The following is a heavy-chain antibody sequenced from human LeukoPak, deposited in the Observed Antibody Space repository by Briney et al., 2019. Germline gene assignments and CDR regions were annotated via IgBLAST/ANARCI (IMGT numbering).Heavy chain of an antibody. CDR1: GFTFSAYG. CDR2: IRYDENNK. J-gene: IGHJ4*02. V-gene: IGHV3-30*02. CDR3: AKDQSGFCSGGSCHPFDY. Sequence: GGSLRLSCAASGFTFSAYGMHWVRQAPGKGLEWVAFIRYDENNKYYADSVKGRFTISRDNSKNTLFLQMNSLRTEDTAVYYCAKDQSGFCSGGSCHPFDYWGQGTLVTVSS. D-gene: IGHD2-15*01.